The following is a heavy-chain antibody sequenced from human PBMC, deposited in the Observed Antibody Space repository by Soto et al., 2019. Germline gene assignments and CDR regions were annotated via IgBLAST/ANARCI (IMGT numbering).Heavy chain of an antibody. D-gene: IGHD3-3*01. V-gene: IGHV4-59*01. Sequence: SETLSLTCTVSGGSISSYYWSWIRQPPGKGLEWIGYIYYSGSTNYSPSLKSRVTISVDTSKNQFSLKLSSVTAADTAVYYCARDKAYYDFWSGYSNYYYYYGMDVWGQGTTVTVSS. CDR1: GGSISSYY. CDR2: IYYSGST. CDR3: ARDKAYYDFWSGYSNYYYYYGMDV. J-gene: IGHJ6*02.